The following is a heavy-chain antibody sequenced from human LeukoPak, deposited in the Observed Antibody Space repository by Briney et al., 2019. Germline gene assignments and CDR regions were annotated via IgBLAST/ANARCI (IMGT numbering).Heavy chain of an antibody. J-gene: IGHJ5*02. CDR3: ANDAQSSGWYNWFDP. CDR1: GFTFSSYA. CDR2: ISGSGGST. D-gene: IGHD6-19*01. Sequence: GGSLRLSCAASGFTFSSYAMSWVRQAPGKGLEWVSVISGSGGSTFYADSVRGRFTISRDNSKNTLFLQMNSLRADDTAVYYCANDAQSSGWYNWFDPWGQGTLVTVSS. V-gene: IGHV3-23*01.